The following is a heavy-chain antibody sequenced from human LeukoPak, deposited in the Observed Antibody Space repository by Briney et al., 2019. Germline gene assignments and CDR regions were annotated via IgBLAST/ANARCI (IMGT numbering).Heavy chain of an antibody. D-gene: IGHD3-22*01. Sequence: GGSLRLSCAASGFTVNSNYMTWVRQAPGKGLEWVSVIYSGGSTYYADSVKGRFTISRDNSKNTLYLQMNSLRAEGTAVYYCARGEDTMIVPVYWGQGTLVTVSS. CDR2: IYSGGST. V-gene: IGHV3-66*01. J-gene: IGHJ4*02. CDR1: GFTVNSNY. CDR3: ARGEDTMIVPVY.